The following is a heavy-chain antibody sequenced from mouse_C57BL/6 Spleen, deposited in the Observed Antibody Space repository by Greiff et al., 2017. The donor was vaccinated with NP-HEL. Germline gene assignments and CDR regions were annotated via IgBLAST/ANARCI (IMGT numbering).Heavy chain of an antibody. CDR2: IYPGDGDT. D-gene: IGHD1-1*01. J-gene: IGHJ4*01. CDR3: ARMEFITTVVARDYYAMDY. V-gene: IGHV1-82*01. CDR1: GYAFSSSW. Sequence: VQLQQSGPELVKPGASVKISCKASGYAFSSSWMNWVKQRPGKGLEWIGRIYPGDGDTNYNGKFKGKATLTADKSSSTAYMQLSSLTSEDSAVYFCARMEFITTVVARDYYAMDYWGQGTSVTVSS.